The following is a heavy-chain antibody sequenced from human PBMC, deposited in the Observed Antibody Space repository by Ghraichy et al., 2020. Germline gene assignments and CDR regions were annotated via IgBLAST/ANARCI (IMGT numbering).Heavy chain of an antibody. CDR1: GGSFSGYY. V-gene: IGHV4-34*01. D-gene: IGHD5-18*01. J-gene: IGHJ6*02. CDR3: ARGGVDTAMVNTAGNYYGMDV. CDR2: INHSGST. Sequence: SETLSLTCAVYGGSFSGYYWSWIRQPPGKGLEWIGEINHSGSTNYNPSLKSRVTISVDTSKNQFSLKLSSVTAADTAVYYCARGGVDTAMVNTAGNYYGMDVWGQGTTVTVSS.